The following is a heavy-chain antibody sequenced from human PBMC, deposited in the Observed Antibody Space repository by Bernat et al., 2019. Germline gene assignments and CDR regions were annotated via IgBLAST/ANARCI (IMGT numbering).Heavy chain of an antibody. D-gene: IGHD3-3*01. V-gene: IGHV3-48*01. CDR3: ASGGDRSDFWSAHDY. CDR2: ISSSSSTI. J-gene: IGHJ4*02. Sequence: EVQLVESGGGLVQPGGSLRLSCAASGFTFSSYSMNWVRQAPGKGLEWVAYISSSSSTIYYADSVKGRFTISRDNAKNTLYLQMNSLRAEDTAVYYCASGGDRSDFWSAHDYWGQGTLVTVSS. CDR1: GFTFSSYS.